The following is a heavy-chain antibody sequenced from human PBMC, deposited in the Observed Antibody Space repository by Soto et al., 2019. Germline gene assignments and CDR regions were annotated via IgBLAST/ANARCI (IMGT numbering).Heavy chain of an antibody. Sequence: GASVKVSCKASGYSFFTYGISWVRQAPGQGLEWMGWISGSNGNTKYAQKFQDRVTMTIDASTSTAYMELRSLTSDDTAVYYCARLIRVPTIIGADVYWG. CDR2: ISGSNGNT. CDR3: ARLIRVPTIIGADVY. D-gene: IGHD5-12*01. CDR1: GYSFFTYG. V-gene: IGHV1-18*01. J-gene: IGHJ4*01.